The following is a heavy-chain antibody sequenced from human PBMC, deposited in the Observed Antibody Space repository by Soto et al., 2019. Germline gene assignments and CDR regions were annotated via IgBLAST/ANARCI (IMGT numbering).Heavy chain of an antibody. CDR3: ARESENLTSNFDY. J-gene: IGHJ4*02. CDR1: GFTFARYS. V-gene: IGHV3-21*06. CDR2: ISSTTNYI. Sequence: PGGSLRLSCAASGFTFARYSMNWVRQAPGKGLEWVSSISSTTNYIYYGDSMKGRFTISRDNAKNSLYLEMNSLRAEDTAVYYCARESENLTSNFDYWGQGTLVTVSS.